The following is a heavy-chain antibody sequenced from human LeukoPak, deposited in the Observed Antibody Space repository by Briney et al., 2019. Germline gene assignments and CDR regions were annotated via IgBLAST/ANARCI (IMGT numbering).Heavy chain of an antibody. CDR3: ATWWVVTAAFDI. D-gene: IGHD2-21*02. V-gene: IGHV1-24*01. CDR1: GYTLTELS. CDR2: FDPEDGET. Sequence: EASVKVSCKVSGYTLTELSMHWVRQAPGKGLEWMGGFDPEDGETIYAQKFQGRVTMTEDTSTDTAYMELSSLRSEDTAVYYCATWWVVTAAFDIWGQGTMVTVSS. J-gene: IGHJ3*02.